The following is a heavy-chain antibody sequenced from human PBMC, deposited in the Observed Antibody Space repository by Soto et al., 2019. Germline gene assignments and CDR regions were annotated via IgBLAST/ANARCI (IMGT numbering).Heavy chain of an antibody. V-gene: IGHV3-30*03. CDR2: ISDDGVSK. CDR1: GFTFSNYG. CDR3: ARAYYFGSGTSYTLYY. Sequence: GGSLRLSCVASGFTFSNYGMHWVRQAPGKGLEWVAVISDDGVSKYYADSVQGRFTISRDNSESAVFLQMNSLRPDDTALYFCARAYYFGSGTSYTLYYWGKGTQVTVSS. J-gene: IGHJ4*02. D-gene: IGHD3-10*01.